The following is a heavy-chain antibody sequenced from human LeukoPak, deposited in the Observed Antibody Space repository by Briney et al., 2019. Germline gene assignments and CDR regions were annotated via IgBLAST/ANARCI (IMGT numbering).Heavy chain of an antibody. CDR1: GYSFTSYW. D-gene: IGHD1-26*01. Sequence: KCGESLKISCKGSGYSFTSYWIGWVRRMPGKGLEWMGIIYPGDSDTRYNPSFQGQVTISADKSISTAYLQWSFLKASDTAMYYCARCQPSYSGSYSCSPPLFDYWGQGTLVTVSS. CDR3: ARCQPSYSGSYSCSPPLFDY. V-gene: IGHV5-51*01. J-gene: IGHJ4*02. CDR2: IYPGDSDT.